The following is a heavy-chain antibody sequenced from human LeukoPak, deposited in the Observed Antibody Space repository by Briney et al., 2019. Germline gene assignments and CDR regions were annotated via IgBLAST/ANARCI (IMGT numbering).Heavy chain of an antibody. CDR1: GYTFTSYA. J-gene: IGHJ6*02. D-gene: IGHD1-26*01. CDR2: ISPYNGKT. Sequence: AASVKVSCKASGYTFTSYAISWVRQAPGQGLEWMGWISPYNGKTDYERKFQGRVTMTTDTSTSTAYMELRSLRSDDTAVYYCARGDYDYYYGMDVWGQGTTVTVSS. CDR3: ARGDYDYYYGMDV. V-gene: IGHV1-18*01.